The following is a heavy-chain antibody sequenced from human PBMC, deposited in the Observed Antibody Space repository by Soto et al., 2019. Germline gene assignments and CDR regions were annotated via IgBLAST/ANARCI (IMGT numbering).Heavy chain of an antibody. CDR3: AIVATVTTANSFDP. V-gene: IGHV4-31*03. D-gene: IGHD4-17*01. J-gene: IGHJ5*02. CDR1: GGSISSGGYY. Sequence: QVQLQESGPGLVKPSQTLSLTCTVSGGSISSGGYYWSWIRQHPGKGLEWIGYIYYSGSTYYNPSLQKRAPISVDTSKNQFSLQMSSVTAADTAVYYDAIVATVTTANSFDPWGQGTLVAVSS. CDR2: IYYSGST.